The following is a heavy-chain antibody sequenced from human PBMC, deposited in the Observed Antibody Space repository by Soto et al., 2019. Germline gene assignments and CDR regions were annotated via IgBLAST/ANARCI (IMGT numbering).Heavy chain of an antibody. CDR1: GFTFSDYY. J-gene: IGHJ4*02. V-gene: IGHV3-11*01. CDR2: ISSSGSTI. Sequence: PGGSLRLSCAASGFTFSDYYMSWIRQAPGKGLEWVSYISSSGSTIYYADSVKGRFAISRDNAKNSLYLQMNSLRAEDTAVYYCARVGGRYYDILTGLWGQGTLVTVSS. D-gene: IGHD3-9*01. CDR3: ARVGGRYYDILTGL.